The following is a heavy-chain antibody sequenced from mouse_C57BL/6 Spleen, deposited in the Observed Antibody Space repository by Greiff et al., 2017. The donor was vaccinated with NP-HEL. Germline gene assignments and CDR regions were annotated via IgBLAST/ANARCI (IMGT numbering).Heavy chain of an antibody. Sequence: EVQQQQSVAELVRPGASVKLSCTASGFNIKNTYMHWVKQRPEQGLEWIGRIDPANGNTKYAPKFQGKATITADTSSNTAYLQLSSLTSEDTAIYYCARDYYGSSYGGAMDYWGQGTSVTVSS. CDR1: GFNIKNTY. D-gene: IGHD1-1*01. CDR3: ARDYYGSSYGGAMDY. V-gene: IGHV14-3*01. CDR2: IDPANGNT. J-gene: IGHJ4*01.